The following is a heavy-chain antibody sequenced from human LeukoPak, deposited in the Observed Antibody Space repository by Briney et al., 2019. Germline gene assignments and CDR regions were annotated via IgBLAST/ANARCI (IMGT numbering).Heavy chain of an antibody. Sequence: GSLXXXCAASGFIFNSYGMHWVRQAPGKGLEWVAFIQFDGNNKKYADSVQGRLTISRDNSKNTLYLQMNSLRAEDTAVYYCAKARRGGVGKNYFDYWGQGTLVTVSS. CDR1: GFIFNSYG. J-gene: IGHJ4*02. CDR2: IQFDGNNK. CDR3: AKARRGGVGKNYFDY. D-gene: IGHD3-16*01. V-gene: IGHV3-30*02.